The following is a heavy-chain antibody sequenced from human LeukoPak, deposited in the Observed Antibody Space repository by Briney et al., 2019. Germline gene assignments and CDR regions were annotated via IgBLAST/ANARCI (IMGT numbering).Heavy chain of an antibody. J-gene: IGHJ4*02. CDR1: GFTFSSYS. CDR2: ISSSSSTI. Sequence: GGSLRLSCAASGFTFSSYSMNWVRQAPGKGLEWVSYISSSSSTIYYADSVKGRFTISRDNAKNSLYLQMNSLRAEDTAVYYCARDLYGSGSYYRGVDYWGQGTLVTVSS. D-gene: IGHD3-10*01. V-gene: IGHV3-48*04. CDR3: ARDLYGSGSYYRGVDY.